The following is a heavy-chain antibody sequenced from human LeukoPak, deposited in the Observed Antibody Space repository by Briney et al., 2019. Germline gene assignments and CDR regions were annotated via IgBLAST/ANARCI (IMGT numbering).Heavy chain of an antibody. D-gene: IGHD2-21*02. Sequence: PGGSLRLSCAASGFSFTAYSMSWVRQAPGKGLEWVANIKQDGSEKYYVDSVKGRFTISRDNAKNSLYLQMNSLRAEDTAVYYCVSTATFDYWGQGTLVTVSS. CDR1: GFSFTAYS. CDR3: VSTATFDY. V-gene: IGHV3-7*01. CDR2: IKQDGSEK. J-gene: IGHJ4*02.